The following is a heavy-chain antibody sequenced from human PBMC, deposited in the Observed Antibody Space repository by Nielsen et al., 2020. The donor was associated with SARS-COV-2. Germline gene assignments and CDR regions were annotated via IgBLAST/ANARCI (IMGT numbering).Heavy chain of an antibody. CDR1: GGSISTGDYY. Sequence: SETLSLTCTVSGGSISTGDYYWGWIRQPPGKGLEWIGSIYYSGSTYYNPSPKSRVTISVDTSKNQFSLKLSSVTAADTAVYYCARDWGSGWYLYFDYWGQGTLVTVSS. CDR3: ARDWGSGWYLYFDY. J-gene: IGHJ4*02. CDR2: IYYSGST. D-gene: IGHD6-19*01. V-gene: IGHV4-39*07.